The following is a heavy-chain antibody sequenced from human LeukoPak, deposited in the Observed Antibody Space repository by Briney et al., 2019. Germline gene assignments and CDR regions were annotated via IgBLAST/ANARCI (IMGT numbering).Heavy chain of an antibody. J-gene: IGHJ4*02. V-gene: IGHV4-59*08. Sequence: PSETLSLTCTVSGGSISSYYWSWIRQPPGKGLEWIGYIYYSGSTNYNPSLKSRVTISVDTSKNQLSLKLSSVTAADTAVYYCARYRSSFMVRGGHFDYWGQGTLVTVSS. D-gene: IGHD3-10*01. CDR1: GGSISSYY. CDR3: ARYRSSFMVRGGHFDY. CDR2: IYYSGST.